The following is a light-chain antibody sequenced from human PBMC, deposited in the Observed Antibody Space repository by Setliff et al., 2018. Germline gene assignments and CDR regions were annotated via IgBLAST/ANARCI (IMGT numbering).Light chain of an antibody. CDR2: GNM. Sequence: QSALAQPPSVSGAPGQRVTISCTGSGSNIGAGSDVHWYQFLPGTAPKLLTYGNMNRPSGVPDRFSGSKSATSASLAISGLQAEDEADYYCQSYDISLSGYVFGTGTKVTVL. CDR1: GSNIGAGSD. V-gene: IGLV1-40*01. J-gene: IGLJ1*01. CDR3: QSYDISLSGYV.